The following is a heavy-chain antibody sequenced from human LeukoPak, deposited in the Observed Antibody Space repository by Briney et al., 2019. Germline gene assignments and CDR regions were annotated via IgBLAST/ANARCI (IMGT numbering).Heavy chain of an antibody. CDR1: GYTFTSYY. D-gene: IGHD6-13*01. V-gene: IGHV1-46*01. CDR2: INPSGGST. Sequence: ASVKVSCKASGYTFTSYYIHWVRQAPGQGLEWMGIINPSGGSTSYAQQLQGRVTMTRDTSTSTVYMELSSLRSEDTAVYYCARVFAAAGTGATGYWGQGTLVTVSS. J-gene: IGHJ4*02. CDR3: ARVFAAAGTGATGY.